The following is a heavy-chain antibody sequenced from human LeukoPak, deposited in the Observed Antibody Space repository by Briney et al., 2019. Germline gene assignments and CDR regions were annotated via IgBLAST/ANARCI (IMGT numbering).Heavy chain of an antibody. Sequence: GASVKVSCKASGGTFSSYAISWVRQAPGQGLEWMGGIIPIFGTANYAQKFQGRVTITADKSTSTAYMELSSLRSEDTAVYYCAGRGITMVRGVNYYMDVWGKGTTVTISS. J-gene: IGHJ6*03. D-gene: IGHD3-10*01. CDR2: IIPIFGTA. CDR1: GGTFSSYA. CDR3: AGRGITMVRGVNYYMDV. V-gene: IGHV1-69*06.